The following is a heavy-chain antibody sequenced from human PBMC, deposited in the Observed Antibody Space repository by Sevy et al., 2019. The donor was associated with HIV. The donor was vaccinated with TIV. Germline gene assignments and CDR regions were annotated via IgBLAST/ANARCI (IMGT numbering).Heavy chain of an antibody. CDR1: GGTFGSYG. D-gene: IGHD3-22*01. CDR3: ARHLYDSGAYYDS. J-gene: IGHJ5*01. Sequence: ASVKVSRKASGGTFGSYGISWVRQAPGQRLEWMGGIIPILGMTHYAQKYQDRVTITADRSMTTAYMELSSLRSEDSAIYYCARHLYDSGAYYDSWGQGTQVTVSS. CDR2: IIPILGMT. V-gene: IGHV1-69*10.